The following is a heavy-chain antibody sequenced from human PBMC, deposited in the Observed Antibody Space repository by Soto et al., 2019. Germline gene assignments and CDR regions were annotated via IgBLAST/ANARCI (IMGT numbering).Heavy chain of an antibody. CDR3: ARDPSTSKSPDYYYYYMDV. Sequence: QVQLVQSGVEVKKPGASVKVSCKASGYTFTSYGFSWVRQAPGQGLEWMGWISAYNGDTNYAQKFQGRVTMTTDTSTSTANMELRSLRSDATAVYFCARDPSTSKSPDYYYYYMDVWGKGTTVTVSS. CDR2: ISAYNGDT. V-gene: IGHV1-18*01. CDR1: GYTFTSYG. J-gene: IGHJ6*03.